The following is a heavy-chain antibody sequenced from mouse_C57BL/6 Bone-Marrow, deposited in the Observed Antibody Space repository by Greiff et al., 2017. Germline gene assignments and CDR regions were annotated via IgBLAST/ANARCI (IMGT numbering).Heavy chain of an antibody. J-gene: IGHJ2*01. CDR2: INPNNGGT. D-gene: IGHD2-2*01. CDR1: GYTFTDYY. V-gene: IGHV1-26*01. CDR3: ARKGLWLPFDY. Sequence: VQLQQSGPELVKPGASVKISCKASGYTFTDYYMNWVKQSHGKSLEWIGDINPNNGGTSYNQKFKGKATLTVDKSSSTAYMELRSLTSEDSAVYYCARKGLWLPFDYWGQGTTLTVSS.